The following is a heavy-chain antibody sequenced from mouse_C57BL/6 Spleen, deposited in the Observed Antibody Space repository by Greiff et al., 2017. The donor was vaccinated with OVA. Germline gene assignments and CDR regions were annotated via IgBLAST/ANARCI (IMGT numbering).Heavy chain of an antibody. Sequence: EVQLVESGGGLVKPGGSLKLSCAASGFTFSDYGMHWVRQAPEKGLEWVAYISSGSSTIYYADTVKGRFTISRDNAKNTLFLQMTSLRSEDTAMYYCARPGYYYGSSHYSDYWGQGTTLTVSS. CDR2: ISSGSSTI. J-gene: IGHJ2*01. CDR3: ARPGYYYGSSHYSDY. V-gene: IGHV5-17*01. CDR1: GFTFSDYG. D-gene: IGHD1-1*01.